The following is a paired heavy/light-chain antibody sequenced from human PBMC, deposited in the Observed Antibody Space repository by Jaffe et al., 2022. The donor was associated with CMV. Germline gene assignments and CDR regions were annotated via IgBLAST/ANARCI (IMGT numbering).Heavy chain of an antibody. J-gene: IGHJ4*02. Sequence: QITLKESGPTLVKPTQTLTLTCTFSGFSLSTYRMGVGWIRQPPGKALEWLALIYWDDDKRYSPSLENRLTITQDTSKNQVVLTMTNMDPVDTATYYCAHSRGYGDYGALYFDYWGQGTLVTVSS. CDR3: AHSRGYGDYGALYFDY. V-gene: IGHV2-5*02. CDR1: GFSLSTYRMG. D-gene: IGHD4-17*01. CDR2: IYWDDDK.
Light chain of an antibody. CDR3: QQSYNTPQT. Sequence: DIQMTQSPSSLSASVGDKVTITCRASQNIDNFLNWYQQKPGKAPKVLIYAASSLQSGVPSRFSGSGSGTDFTLTVSSLQPEDFATYYCQQSYNTPQTFGQGTKVEVK. CDR2: AAS. CDR1: QNIDNF. V-gene: IGKV1-39*01. J-gene: IGKJ1*01.